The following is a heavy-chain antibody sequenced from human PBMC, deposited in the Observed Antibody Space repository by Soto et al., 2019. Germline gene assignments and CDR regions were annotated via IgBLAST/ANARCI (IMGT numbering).Heavy chain of an antibody. CDR1: GFTFGTTD. Sequence: QLLPSGGGLVQPGGSLTLSCAASGFTFGTTDMSWVRQDPGEGLEWVSTIDGSGGITYYADSVKGRFTISRDNSRNTVYLQMNSLRGDDTALYYSVKNSGWFNTWGQGALVTVSS. CDR2: IDGSGGIT. CDR3: VKNSGWFNT. J-gene: IGHJ5*02. D-gene: IGHD3-10*01. V-gene: IGHV3-23*01.